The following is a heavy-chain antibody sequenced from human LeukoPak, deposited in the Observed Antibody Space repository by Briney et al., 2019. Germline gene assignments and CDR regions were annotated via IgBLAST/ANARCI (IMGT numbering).Heavy chain of an antibody. D-gene: IGHD2-15*01. Sequence: SETLSLTRTVSGGSVSSSSHYWNWIRQPPGKGLEWIWSIYYSGSTNYNPSLQSRVTISVDTSKNQFSLRLSSVTAADTAMYYCARRDCSGGSCYFQPWGQGTLVTVSS. CDR3: ARRDCSGGSCYFQP. J-gene: IGHJ1*01. V-gene: IGHV4-39*01. CDR1: GGSVSSSSHY. CDR2: IYYSGST.